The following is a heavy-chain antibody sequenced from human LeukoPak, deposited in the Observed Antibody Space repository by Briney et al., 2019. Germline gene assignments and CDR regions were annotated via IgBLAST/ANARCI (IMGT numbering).Heavy chain of an antibody. Sequence: PGGSRRLSCAASGFTFSSYAMSWVRQAPGKGLEWVSAISGSGGSTYDADFVKGRFTISRDNSKNTLYLQLNSLRAEDTAVYYCAKRGMFDPWGQGTLVTVSS. D-gene: IGHD3-10*01. CDR2: ISGSGGST. J-gene: IGHJ5*02. CDR3: AKRGMFDP. CDR1: GFTFSSYA. V-gene: IGHV3-23*01.